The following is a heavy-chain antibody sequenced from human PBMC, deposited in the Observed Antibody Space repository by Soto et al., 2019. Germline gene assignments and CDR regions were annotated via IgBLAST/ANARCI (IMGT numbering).Heavy chain of an antibody. CDR1: GYTFTGYY. CDR3: ASAKTSGPGGGTTTSFDY. Sequence: ASVKVSCKASGYTFTGYYMRWVRQAPGQGLEWMGWINPNSGGTNYAQKFQGWVTMTRDTSISTAYMELSRLRSDDTAVYYCASAKTSGPGGGTTTSFDYWGQGTLVTVS. V-gene: IGHV1-2*04. D-gene: IGHD1-26*01. CDR2: INPNSGGT. J-gene: IGHJ4*02.